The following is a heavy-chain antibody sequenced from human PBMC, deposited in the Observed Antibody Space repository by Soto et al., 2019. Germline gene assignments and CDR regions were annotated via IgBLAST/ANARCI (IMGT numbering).Heavy chain of an antibody. Sequence: VQLVESGGGVVQPGRSLRLSCAASGFTFSSYGMDWVRQAPGKGLEWVAVISSDGSNQYYADSVKGRFTISRDNPKNTLYLQMNSLRAGDTAVYYCAKGLHYYGSGTFYKNGYYYYGMDVWGQGTTVTVSS. CDR3: AKGLHYYGSGTFYKNGYYYYGMDV. D-gene: IGHD3-10*01. V-gene: IGHV3-30*18. CDR2: ISSDGSNQ. CDR1: GFTFSSYG. J-gene: IGHJ6*02.